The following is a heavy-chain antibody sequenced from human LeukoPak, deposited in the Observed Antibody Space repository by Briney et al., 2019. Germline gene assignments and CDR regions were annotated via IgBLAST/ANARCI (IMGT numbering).Heavy chain of an antibody. CDR3: AREAFIVVVPAAISGYYGMDV. V-gene: IGHV1-18*01. D-gene: IGHD2-2*01. CDR2: ISPYNGNT. Sequence: ASVKVSCKASGYTFTSYDINWVRQAPGQGLEWMGWISPYNGNTNSVQNLQGRVTMTTDTSTSTVYMELSSLRSEDTAVYYCAREAFIVVVPAAISGYYGMDVWGQGTTVTVSS. CDR1: GYTFTSYD. J-gene: IGHJ6*02.